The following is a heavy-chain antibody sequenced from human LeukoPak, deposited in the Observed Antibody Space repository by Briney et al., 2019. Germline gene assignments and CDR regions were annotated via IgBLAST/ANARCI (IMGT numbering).Heavy chain of an antibody. D-gene: IGHD3-3*01. CDR3: ARGTFGVVISPAYYYYGMDV. V-gene: IGHV3-7*01. CDR2: IKQDGSEK. Sequence: GGSLRLSCAASGFTFSSYWMSWVRQAPGKGLEWVANIKQDGSEKYYVDSVKGRFTISRDNAKNSLYLQMNSLRAEDTAVYYCARGTFGVVISPAYYYYGMDVWGQGTTVTVS. J-gene: IGHJ6*02. CDR1: GFTFSSYW.